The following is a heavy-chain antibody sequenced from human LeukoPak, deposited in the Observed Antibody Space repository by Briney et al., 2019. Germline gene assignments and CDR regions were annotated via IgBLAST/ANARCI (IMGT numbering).Heavy chain of an antibody. Sequence: GGSLRLSCAASGFTFSKYWMNWVRQAPGKGLEWVANIKEDGSEKYYVDSVKGRFTISRDNAKNSLYLQMNSLRAEDTALYYCAAYSSSSGCLDPWGQGTLVTVSS. J-gene: IGHJ5*02. CDR2: IKEDGSEK. V-gene: IGHV3-7*01. D-gene: IGHD6-6*01. CDR1: GFTFSKYW. CDR3: AAYSSSSGCLDP.